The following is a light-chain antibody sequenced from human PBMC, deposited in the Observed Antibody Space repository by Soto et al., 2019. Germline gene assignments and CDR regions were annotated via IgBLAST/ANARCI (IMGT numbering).Light chain of an antibody. CDR3: QQYTSFPLT. V-gene: IGKV1-5*03. CDR1: ESMTKW. CDR2: QAS. Sequence: DIQMTQSPSTLSASVGDRVTITCRASESMTKWLAWYQKKPGKAPKLLISQASILESGVPSRFSGSGSGTELMLTISSLQADDFATYYCQQYTSFPLTCGGGTKVEIK. J-gene: IGKJ4*01.